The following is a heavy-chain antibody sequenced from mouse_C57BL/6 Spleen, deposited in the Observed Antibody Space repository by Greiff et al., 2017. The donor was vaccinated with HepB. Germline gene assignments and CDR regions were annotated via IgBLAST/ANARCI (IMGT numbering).Heavy chain of an antibody. Sequence: VQLQQPGAELVRPGTSVKLSCKASGYTFTSYWMHWVKQRPGQGLEWIGVIDPSDSYTNYNQKFKGKATLTVDTSSSTAYMQLSSLTSEDSAVYYCARRGLRLPDYWGQGTTLTVSS. CDR1: GYTFTSYW. D-gene: IGHD3-2*02. CDR3: ARRGLRLPDY. CDR2: IDPSDSYT. J-gene: IGHJ2*01. V-gene: IGHV1-59*01.